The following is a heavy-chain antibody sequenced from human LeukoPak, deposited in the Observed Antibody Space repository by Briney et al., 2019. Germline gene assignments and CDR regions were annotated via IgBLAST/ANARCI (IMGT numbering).Heavy chain of an antibody. CDR3: ARDQVQWLVEAGEGYYFDY. V-gene: IGHV4-38-2*02. CDR1: GYSISSGYY. Sequence: SETLSLTCTVSGYSISSGYYWGWIRQPPGKGLEWIGSIYHSGSTYYNPSLKSRVTISVDTSKNQFSLKLSSVTAADTAVYYCARDQVQWLVEAGEGYYFDYWGQGTLVTVSS. D-gene: IGHD6-19*01. J-gene: IGHJ4*02. CDR2: IYHSGST.